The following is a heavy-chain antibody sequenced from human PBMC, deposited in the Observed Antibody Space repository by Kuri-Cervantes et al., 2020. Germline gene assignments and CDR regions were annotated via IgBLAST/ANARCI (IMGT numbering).Heavy chain of an antibody. D-gene: IGHD2-2*01. CDR3: AVGFKAYYYCGMDV. CDR1: GGSISSYY. CDR2: IYYSGST. J-gene: IGHJ6*02. Sequence: SETLSLTCTVSGGSISSYYWSWIRQPPGKGLEWIGYIYYSGSTYYNPSLKSRVTISVDTSKNQFSLKLSSVTAADTAVYYCAVGFKAYYYCGMDVWGQGTTVTVSS. V-gene: IGHV4-59*06.